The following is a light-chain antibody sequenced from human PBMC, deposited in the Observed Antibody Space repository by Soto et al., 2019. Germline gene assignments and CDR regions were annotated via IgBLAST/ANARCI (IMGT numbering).Light chain of an antibody. CDR1: QGISSY. CDR3: QQLSSYPLT. CDR2: AAS. V-gene: IGKV1-9*01. J-gene: IGKJ5*01. Sequence: DIQLTQSPSFLSASVGDRVTITCRASQGISSYLAWYQQKAGKAPNLLINAASTLQSGVPSRFSGSGSGTEYTLTISRLQPEDFETYYCQQLSSYPLTFGQGTRLEIK.